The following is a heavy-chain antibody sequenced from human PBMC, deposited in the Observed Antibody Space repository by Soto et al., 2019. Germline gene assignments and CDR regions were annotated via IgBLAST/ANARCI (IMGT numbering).Heavy chain of an antibody. V-gene: IGHV4-4*02. J-gene: IGHJ6*02. CDR1: SGSIRSSNW. CDR2: IFHNGNT. CDR3: SRRTWGMDV. D-gene: IGHD2-8*01. Sequence: SETLSLTCAVSSGSIRSSNWWSWVRQSPGKGLEWIGEIFHNGNTYYNPSLNSRVTISVDTSKNQFSLSLRSVTAADTAVYYCSRRTWGMDVWGQGTTVTVS.